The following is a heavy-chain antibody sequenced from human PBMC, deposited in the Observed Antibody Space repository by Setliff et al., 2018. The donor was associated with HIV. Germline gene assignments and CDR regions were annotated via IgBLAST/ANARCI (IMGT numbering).Heavy chain of an antibody. CDR1: GYMFSLYG. J-gene: IGHJ3*02. Sequence: ASVKVSCKTSGYMFSLYGIHWLRQAPGQNLEWMGWINTETGTPTYAPGFTGRSVLSLDTSVSAAYLEISSLVAEDSALYYCARAGWCRGGPCYAGIFDIWGQGTMVT. CDR3: ARAGWCRGGPCYAGIFDI. V-gene: IGHV7-4-1*02. D-gene: IGHD2-15*01. CDR2: INTETGTP.